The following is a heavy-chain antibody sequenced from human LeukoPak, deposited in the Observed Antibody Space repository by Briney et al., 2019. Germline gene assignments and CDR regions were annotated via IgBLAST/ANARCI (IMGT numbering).Heavy chain of an antibody. CDR3: ARDTMGMTGTTRGDVGFDY. V-gene: IGHV4-61*02. CDR1: GGSISSGSYY. CDR2: IYTSGST. D-gene: IGHD1-1*01. J-gene: IGHJ4*02. Sequence: PSETLSLTCTVSGGSISSGSYYWSWIRQPAGKGLEWIGRIYTSGSTNYNPSLKSRVTISVDTSKNQFSLKLSSVTAADTAVYYCARDTMGMTGTTRGDVGFDYWGQGTLVTVSS.